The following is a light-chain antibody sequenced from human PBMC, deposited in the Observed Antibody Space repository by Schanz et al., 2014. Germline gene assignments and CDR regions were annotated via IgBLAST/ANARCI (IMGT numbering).Light chain of an antibody. J-gene: IGLJ2*01. CDR3: SSYTGSRNLV. Sequence: QSALTQPASVSGSPGQSITISCTGSSSDVGGSNYVSWYQQHPGKAPKLMIFDVSYRPSGVSDRFSGSKSGNTASLTISGLQAEDEADYYCSSYTGSRNLVFGGGTKVTVL. CDR1: SSDVGGSNY. V-gene: IGLV2-14*01. CDR2: DVS.